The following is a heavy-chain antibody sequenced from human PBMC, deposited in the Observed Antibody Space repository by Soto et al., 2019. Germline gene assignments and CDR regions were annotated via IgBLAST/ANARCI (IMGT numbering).Heavy chain of an antibody. J-gene: IGHJ6*02. D-gene: IGHD2-2*01. CDR1: GGSFSGYY. V-gene: IGHV4-34*01. Sequence: SETLSLTCAVYGGSFSGYYWSWIRQPPGKGLEWIGEINHSGSTNYNPSLKSRVTISVDTSKNQFSLKLSSVTAADTAVYYCARGGPRLVAVQDAKKYYGMDAWGQGTTVTV. CDR3: ARGGPRLVAVQDAKKYYGMDA. CDR2: INHSGST.